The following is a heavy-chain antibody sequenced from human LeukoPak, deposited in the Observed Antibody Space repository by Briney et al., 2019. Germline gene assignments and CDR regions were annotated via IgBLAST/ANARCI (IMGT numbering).Heavy chain of an antibody. Sequence: GGSLRLSCAASGFTFSSYWMSWVRQAPGKGLEWVANIKQDGSEKYYVDSVKGRFTISRDNAKNSLYLQMNSLRAGDTAVYYCARVNSRRSITMVRGVITFDYWGQGTLVTVSS. D-gene: IGHD3-10*01. CDR1: GFTFSSYW. CDR2: IKQDGSEK. V-gene: IGHV3-7*01. CDR3: ARVNSRRSITMVRGVITFDY. J-gene: IGHJ4*02.